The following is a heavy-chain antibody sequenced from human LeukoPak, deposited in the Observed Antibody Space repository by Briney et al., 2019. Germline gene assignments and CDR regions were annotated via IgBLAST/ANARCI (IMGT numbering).Heavy chain of an antibody. CDR2: IIPILGIA. CDR1: GGTFSSYA. Sequence: GASVKVSCKASGGTFSSYAISWVRQAPGQGLEWMGRIIPILGIANYAQKFQGRVTITADKSTSTAYMELSSLRSEDTAVYYCARVEYQLYGMDVWGQGTTVTVSS. J-gene: IGHJ6*02. D-gene: IGHD2-2*01. V-gene: IGHV1-69*04. CDR3: ARVEYQLYGMDV.